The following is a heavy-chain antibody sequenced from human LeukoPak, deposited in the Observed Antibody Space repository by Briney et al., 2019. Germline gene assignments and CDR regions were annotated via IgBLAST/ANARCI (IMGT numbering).Heavy chain of an antibody. D-gene: IGHD3-22*01. CDR1: GFTFSNAW. V-gene: IGHV3-30*18. J-gene: IGHJ4*02. CDR3: TKRGDSSGYPAYFDY. Sequence: GGSLRLSCAASGFTFSNAWMNWVRQAPGKGLEWVAVISYDGSNKYYADSVKGRFTISRDNSKNTLYLQMNSLRAKDTAVYYCTKRGDSSGYPAYFDYWGQGTLVTVSS. CDR2: ISYDGSNK.